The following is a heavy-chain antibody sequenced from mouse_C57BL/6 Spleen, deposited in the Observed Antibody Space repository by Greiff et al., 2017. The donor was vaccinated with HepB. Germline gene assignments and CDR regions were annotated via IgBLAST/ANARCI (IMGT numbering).Heavy chain of an antibody. CDR1: GYSITSGYD. CDR3: AREPYYSGSSYRYSEV. V-gene: IGHV3-1*01. D-gene: IGHD1-1*01. Sequence: VQLKESGPGMVKPSQSLSLTCTVTGYSITSGYDWHWIRHFPGNKLEWMGYISYSGSTNYNPSLKSRISITHDTSKNHFFLKLNSVTTEDTATYYCAREPYYSGSSYRYSEVWGTEATVTVSP. J-gene: IGHJ1*03. CDR2: ISYSGST.